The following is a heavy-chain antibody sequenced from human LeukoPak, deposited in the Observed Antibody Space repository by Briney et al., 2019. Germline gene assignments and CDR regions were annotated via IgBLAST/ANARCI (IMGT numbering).Heavy chain of an antibody. V-gene: IGHV3-23*01. J-gene: IGHJ4*02. CDR3: TTTMYCSGGSCSY. D-gene: IGHD2-15*01. CDR1: GFTFSSYA. CDR2: ISGSGGST. Sequence: GGSLRLSCAASGFTFSSYAMSWVRQAPGKGLEWVSAISGSGGSTYYADSVKGRFTISRDNSKNTLYLQMNSLKTEDTAVYYCTTTMYCSGGSCSYWGQGTLVTVSS.